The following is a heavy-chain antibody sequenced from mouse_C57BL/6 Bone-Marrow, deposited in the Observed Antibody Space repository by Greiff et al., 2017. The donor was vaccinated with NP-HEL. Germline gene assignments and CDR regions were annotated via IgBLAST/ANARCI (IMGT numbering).Heavy chain of an antibody. Sequence: VKLQQPGAELVRPGSSVKLSCKASGYTFTSYWMHWVKQRPIQGLEWIGNIDPSDSETHYNQKFKDKATLTVDKSSSTAYMQLSSLTSEDSAVYYCARSDGYYVWYFDVWGTGTTVTVSS. CDR1: GYTFTSYW. V-gene: IGHV1-52*01. CDR3: ARSDGYYVWYFDV. D-gene: IGHD2-3*01. CDR2: IDPSDSET. J-gene: IGHJ1*03.